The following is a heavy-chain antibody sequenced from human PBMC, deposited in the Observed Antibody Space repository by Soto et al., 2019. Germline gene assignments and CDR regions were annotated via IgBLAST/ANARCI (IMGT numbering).Heavy chain of an antibody. V-gene: IGHV3-23*01. CDR3: AKVLIGCTNGVCRHKTYYYYYMDV. J-gene: IGHJ6*03. CDR1: GFTFSSYA. CDR2: ISGSGGST. Sequence: RGSLRLSCAASGFTFSSYAMSWVRQAPGKGLEWVSAISGSGGSTYYADSVKGRFTISRDNSKNTLYLQMNSLRAEDTAVYYCAKVLIGCTNGVCRHKTYYYYYMDVWGKGTTVTVSS. D-gene: IGHD2-8*01.